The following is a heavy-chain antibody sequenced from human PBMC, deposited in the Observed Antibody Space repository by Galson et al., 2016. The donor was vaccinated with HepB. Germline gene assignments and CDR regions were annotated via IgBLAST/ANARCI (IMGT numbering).Heavy chain of an antibody. D-gene: IGHD3-10*01. Sequence: ETLSLTCAVYGGSFSGYYWSWIRQPPGKGLEWIGEINHSGSTNYNPSLKSRVTISVDTSKNQSSLKLSSVTAADTAVYYCARKAGAFGYWGQGTLVTVSS. CDR1: GGSFSGYY. V-gene: IGHV4-34*01. CDR3: ARKAGAFGY. CDR2: INHSGST. J-gene: IGHJ4*02.